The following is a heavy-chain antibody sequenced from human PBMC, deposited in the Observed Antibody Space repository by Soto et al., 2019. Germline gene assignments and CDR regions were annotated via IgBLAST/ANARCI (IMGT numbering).Heavy chain of an antibody. CDR1: GFTFRIYS. CDR2: MWYDGTNK. CDR3: ARDATFGTKGGSFDI. Sequence: GGSLRLSCAASGFTFRIYSMHWVRQSPGKGLEWVAVMWYDGTNKYYGESVKGRFTISRDNSENTLSLQMNSLRVEDTAVYYCARDATFGTKGGSFDIWGHGTLVTVSS. J-gene: IGHJ3*02. D-gene: IGHD3-16*01. V-gene: IGHV3-33*01.